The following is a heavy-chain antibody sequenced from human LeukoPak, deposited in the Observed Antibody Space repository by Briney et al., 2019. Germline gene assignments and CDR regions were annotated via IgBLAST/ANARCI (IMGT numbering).Heavy chain of an antibody. CDR3: ARSEMATILGFDY. CDR1: GFTFSSYA. Sequence: GGSLRLSCAASGFTFSSYAMSWVRQAPGKGLEWVSVISGSGTSTYYADSVKGRFTISRDNSKNTLYLQMNSLRAEDTAVYYCARSEMATILGFDYWGQGTLVTVSS. V-gene: IGHV3-23*01. J-gene: IGHJ4*02. D-gene: IGHD5-24*01. CDR2: ISGSGTST.